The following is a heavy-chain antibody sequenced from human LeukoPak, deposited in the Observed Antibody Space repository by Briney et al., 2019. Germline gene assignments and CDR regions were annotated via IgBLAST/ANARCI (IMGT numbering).Heavy chain of an antibody. D-gene: IGHD3-22*01. CDR2: ISTSGST. CDR3: ARVSSTGYAVSSGLYY. J-gene: IGHJ4*02. Sequence: PSETLSLTCTVSGGSISSYYWSWIRQPAGKGLESIGHISTSGSTNYNPSLKSRVTMSVDTSKNQFSLKLSSVTAADTAIYYCARVSSTGYAVSSGLYYWGQGALVTVSS. V-gene: IGHV4-4*07. CDR1: GGSISSYY.